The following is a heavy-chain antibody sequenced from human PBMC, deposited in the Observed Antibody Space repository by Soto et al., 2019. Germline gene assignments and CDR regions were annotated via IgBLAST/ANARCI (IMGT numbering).Heavy chain of an antibody. CDR3: AKVRAKSHIAMSFHY. D-gene: IGHD6-13*01. V-gene: IGHV3-23*01. J-gene: IGHJ4*02. CDR2: ITGNGGTT. Sequence: GGSLRLSCAVSGFTFGNSALSWVRQAPGKGLEWVSSITGNGGTTYYADSMKGRLTISRDNSKNTLYLEVNSLRAEDTAIYFCAKVRAKSHIAMSFHYWDPGTQGTVST. CDR1: GFTFGNSA.